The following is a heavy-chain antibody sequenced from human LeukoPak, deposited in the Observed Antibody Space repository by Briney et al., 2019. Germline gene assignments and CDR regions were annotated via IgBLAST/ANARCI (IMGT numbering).Heavy chain of an antibody. CDR2: ISTDGGSR. CDR3: AKDYRGSFTD. V-gene: IGHV3-23*01. D-gene: IGHD1-26*01. Sequence: GGSLRLSCAASGFTVSSYAMSWVRQAPGMGLQLVSAISTDGGSRYSADSVKGRFAISRDSSKNTLFLQMNSLRVEDTAVYFCAKDYRGSFTDWGQGTLVTVSS. CDR1: GFTVSSYA. J-gene: IGHJ4*02.